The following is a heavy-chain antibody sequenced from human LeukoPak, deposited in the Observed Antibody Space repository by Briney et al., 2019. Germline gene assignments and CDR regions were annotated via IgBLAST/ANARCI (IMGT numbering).Heavy chain of an antibody. CDR3: ARHETGPYFDY. CDR1: GYTFTSHR. D-gene: IGHD1-1*01. CDR2: IYPGDSDT. J-gene: IGHJ4*02. V-gene: IGHV5-51*01. Sequence: GESLKISCKGSGYTFTSHRIGWVRQMPGKGLEYMGIIYPGDSDTRYSPSFQGQVTISADKSISTAYLQWSSLKASDTAMYYCARHETGPYFDYWGQGTLVTVSS.